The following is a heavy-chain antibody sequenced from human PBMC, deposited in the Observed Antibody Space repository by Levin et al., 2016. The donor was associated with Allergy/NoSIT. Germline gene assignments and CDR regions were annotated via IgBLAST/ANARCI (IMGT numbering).Heavy chain of an antibody. Sequence: RQAPGKGLEWIGYIYYSGSTNYNPSLKSRVTISVDTSKNQFSLKLSSVTAADTAVYYCARRRGLDYYDSSGYYYTGDWFDPWGQGTLVTVSS. D-gene: IGHD3-22*01. CDR2: IYYSGST. J-gene: IGHJ5*02. CDR3: ARRRGLDYYDSSGYYYTGDWFDP. V-gene: IGHV4-59*08.